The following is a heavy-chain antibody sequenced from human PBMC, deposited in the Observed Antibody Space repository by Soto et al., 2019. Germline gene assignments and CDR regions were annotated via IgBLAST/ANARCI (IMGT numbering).Heavy chain of an antibody. V-gene: IGHV1-46*01. CDR1: GYTFTSYY. CDR3: ASPVRYYDFWSGYLNYYYYGMDV. D-gene: IGHD3-3*01. J-gene: IGHJ6*02. Sequence: ASVKVSCKASGYTFTSYYMHWVRRAPGQGLEWMGIINPSGGSTSYAQKFQGRVTMTRDTSTSTVYMELSSLRSEDTAVYYCASPVRYYDFWSGYLNYYYYGMDVWGQGTTVTVSS. CDR2: INPSGGST.